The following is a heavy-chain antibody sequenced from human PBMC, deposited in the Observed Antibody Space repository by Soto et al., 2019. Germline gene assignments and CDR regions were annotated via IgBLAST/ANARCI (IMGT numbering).Heavy chain of an antibody. D-gene: IGHD2-15*01. V-gene: IGHV4-34*01. CDR3: ARGSRRRPSIANRGVRDTWLDL. CDR1: GGSFSVYS. CDR2: ISHSGST. Sequence: PSETLSLTCAVYGGSFSVYSWTWIRQPPGKGLEWIGEISHSGSTTYNPSLKSRLTISVDTSQSHLSLKLTSVTAADTAVYYCARGSRRRPSIANRGVRDTWLDLWGQGTLVTVSS. J-gene: IGHJ5*02.